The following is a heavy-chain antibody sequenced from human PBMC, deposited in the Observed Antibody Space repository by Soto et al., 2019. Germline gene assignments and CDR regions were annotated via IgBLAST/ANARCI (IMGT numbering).Heavy chain of an antibody. D-gene: IGHD2-2*01. J-gene: IGHJ5*02. V-gene: IGHV1-18*01. Sequence: ASVKVSCKASGYTFSSYGISWVRQAPGQGLEWMGWISAYNGNTNYAQRVQGRVTLTTDTSTNTAYMELRSLRSDDTAVYYCTRGPYCSTTSCYGGWFDPWGQGTLVTVSS. CDR3: TRGPYCSTTSCYGGWFDP. CDR2: ISAYNGNT. CDR1: GYTFSSYG.